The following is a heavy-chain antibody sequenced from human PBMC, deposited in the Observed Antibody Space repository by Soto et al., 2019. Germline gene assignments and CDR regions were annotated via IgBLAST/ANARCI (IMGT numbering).Heavy chain of an antibody. CDR3: ARPYSGTVWYFDL. V-gene: IGHV4-39*02. Sequence: LQLQESGPGQVKPSETLSLTCTVSGDSITSSPYYCGWIRQPPGKGLEWIGSIYYSGNTFYNPSLKSRVSISVESSKKHFSLKLSSVTAADTAVYYCARPYSGTVWYFDLWGRGTLVNVSS. CDR2: IYYSGNT. J-gene: IGHJ2*01. D-gene: IGHD1-26*01. CDR1: GDSITSSPYY.